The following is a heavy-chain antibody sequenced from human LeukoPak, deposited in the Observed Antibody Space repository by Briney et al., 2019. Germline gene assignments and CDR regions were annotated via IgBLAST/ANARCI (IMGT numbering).Heavy chain of an antibody. CDR1: GYSFTSYW. Sequence: GESLKISCKGSGYSFTSYWIGRVRQMPGKGLELMGTIYPCDSDTRYSPYFQGQVTISADKCISTAYLQWSSLKASDTAMYYCARLSRPADIAAAAHASMDVWGQGTTVTVSS. J-gene: IGHJ6*02. D-gene: IGHD6-13*01. CDR2: IYPCDSDT. CDR3: ARLSRPADIAAAAHASMDV. V-gene: IGHV5-51*01.